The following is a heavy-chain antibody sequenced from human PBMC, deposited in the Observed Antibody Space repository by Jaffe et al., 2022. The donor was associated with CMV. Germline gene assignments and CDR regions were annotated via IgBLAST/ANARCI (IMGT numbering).Heavy chain of an antibody. V-gene: IGHV3-13*01. CDR3: ARAPGARPNWYFDL. D-gene: IGHD6-6*01. CDR1: GFTLRTYD. Sequence: EVQLVESGGGLVQPGGSLRLSCAASGFTLRTYDMHWVRQGTGKGLEWVSSIGTGGDTFYSDSVKGRFTISRENAKNSLYLQMNSLRAGDTAVYYCARAPGARPNWYFDLWGRGTLVTVSS. CDR2: IGTGGDT. J-gene: IGHJ2*01.